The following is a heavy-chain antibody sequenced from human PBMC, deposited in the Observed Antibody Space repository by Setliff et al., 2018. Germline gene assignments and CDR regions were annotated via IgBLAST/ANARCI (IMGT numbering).Heavy chain of an antibody. D-gene: IGHD3-10*01. V-gene: IGHV4-59*08. CDR1: GGGSINNYY. Sequence: ETLSLTCTVSGGGSINNYYWSWVRQSPGKGLEWIGFVHFGGDTNYNPSLKSRVTMSADTSNNQFSLNLRSVTAADTAVYFCARQPSSGAYYNPRPYYFDYWGQGTLVTVSS. CDR2: VHFGGDT. CDR3: ARQPSSGAYYNPRPYYFDY. J-gene: IGHJ4*02.